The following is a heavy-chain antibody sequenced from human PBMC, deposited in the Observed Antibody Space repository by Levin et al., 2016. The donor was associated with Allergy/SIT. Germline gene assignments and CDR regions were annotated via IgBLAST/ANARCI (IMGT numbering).Heavy chain of an antibody. CDR1: GGSISSYY. V-gene: IGHV4-59*01. Sequence: GSLRLSCTVSGGSISSYYWTWIRQPPGKGLEWIGYIYYSGSTNYNPSLKSRVTISVDTSKNQFSLKLSSVTAADTAVYYCARAYCSGGSCYLFDPWGQGTLVTVSS. CDR2: IYYSGST. D-gene: IGHD2-15*01. CDR3: ARAYCSGGSCYLFDP. J-gene: IGHJ5*02.